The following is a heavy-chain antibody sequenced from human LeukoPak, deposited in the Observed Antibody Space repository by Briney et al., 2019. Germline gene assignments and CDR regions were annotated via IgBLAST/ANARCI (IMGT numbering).Heavy chain of an antibody. CDR3: ARDRRVTMFGLATHRWFDP. CDR2: IFYNGNT. J-gene: IGHJ5*02. Sequence: SSQTLSLTCTVSGGSINSGAYYWRWIRQHPGKGLEWIGYIFYNGNTFYNPSLQSRVTISMDTSQDQFSLKLSSVTAADTAVYFCARDRRVTMFGLATHRWFDPWGQGTLVTVSS. D-gene: IGHD3-3*01. V-gene: IGHV4-31*03. CDR1: GGSINSGAYY.